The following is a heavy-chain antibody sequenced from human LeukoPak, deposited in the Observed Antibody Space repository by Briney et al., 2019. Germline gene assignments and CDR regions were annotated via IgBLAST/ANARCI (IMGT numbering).Heavy chain of an antibody. J-gene: IGHJ5*02. D-gene: IGHD5-24*01. CDR1: GYTFTGYY. V-gene: IGHV1-2*02. Sequence: ASVKVSCKASGYTFTGYYMHWVRQAPGQGLEWMGWINPNSGGTNYAQKFQGRVTMTRDTSTSTVYMELSSLRSEDTAVYYCARRDGYKNYNWFDPWGQGTLVTVSS. CDR3: ARRDGYKNYNWFDP. CDR2: INPNSGGT.